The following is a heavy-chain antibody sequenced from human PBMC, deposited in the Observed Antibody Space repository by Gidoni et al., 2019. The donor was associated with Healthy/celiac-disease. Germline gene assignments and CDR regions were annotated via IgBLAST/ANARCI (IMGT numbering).Heavy chain of an antibody. Sequence: EVQLVESGGGLVQPGRSLRLSCAASGFTFDDYAMHWVRQAPGKGLEWVSGISWNSGSIGYADSVKGRFTISRDNAKNSLYLQMNSLRAEDTALYYCAKDIFSARRNYYMDVWGKGTTVTVSS. V-gene: IGHV3-9*01. CDR1: GFTFDDYA. J-gene: IGHJ6*03. CDR2: ISWNSGSI. CDR3: AKDIFSARRNYYMDV. D-gene: IGHD2-21*01.